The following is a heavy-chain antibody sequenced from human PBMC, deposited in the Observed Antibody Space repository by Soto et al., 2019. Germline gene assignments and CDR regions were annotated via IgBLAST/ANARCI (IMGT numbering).Heavy chain of an antibody. D-gene: IGHD3-22*01. CDR1: GGTFSSYA. J-gene: IGHJ4*02. CDR2: IIPIFGTA. CDR3: AREGASGSHIGY. Sequence: QVQLVQSGAEVKKPGSSVKVSCKASGGTFSSYAISWVRQAPGQGLEWMGGIIPIFGTASYAQKFQGRVTITADESTSTAYMELSSLRSEDTVVYYCAREGASGSHIGYWGQGTLVTVSS. V-gene: IGHV1-69*01.